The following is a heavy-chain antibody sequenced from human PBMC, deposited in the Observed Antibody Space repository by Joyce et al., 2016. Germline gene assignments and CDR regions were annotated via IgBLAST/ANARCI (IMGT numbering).Heavy chain of an antibody. J-gene: IGHJ3*02. CDR1: GGNFYDYT. V-gene: IGHV1-69*04. CDR3: TRGRIEYSKTFNAYDI. Sequence: VQLVQSGAEVKKPGSSVKVSCKVSGGNFYDYTITWVRQAPGQGLEWMGRIIPIVGVENYARKCRGRVALTADKSTATAYLELNSLRLDDTAMFFCTRGRIEYSKTFNAYDIWGQGTMVTVSS. D-gene: IGHD2/OR15-2a*01. CDR2: IIPIVGVE.